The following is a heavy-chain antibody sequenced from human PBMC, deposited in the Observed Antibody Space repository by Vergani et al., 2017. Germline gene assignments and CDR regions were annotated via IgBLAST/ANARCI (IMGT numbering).Heavy chain of an antibody. Sequence: QVQLVESGGGVVQPGRSPRLSCAASGFTFSSYGMHWVRQAPGKGLEWVAVISYDGSNKYYADSVKGRFTISRDNSKNTLYLQMNSLRAEDTAVYYCAKAQWLNGYYFDYWGQGTLVTVSS. CDR3: AKAQWLNGYYFDY. CDR1: GFTFSSYG. V-gene: IGHV3-30*18. D-gene: IGHD6-19*01. J-gene: IGHJ4*02. CDR2: ISYDGSNK.